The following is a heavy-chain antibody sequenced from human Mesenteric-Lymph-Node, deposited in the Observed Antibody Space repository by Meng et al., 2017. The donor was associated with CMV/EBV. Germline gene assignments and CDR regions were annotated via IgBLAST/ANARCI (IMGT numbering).Heavy chain of an antibody. V-gene: IGHV3-33*01. J-gene: IGHJ4*02. D-gene: IGHD6-19*01. CDR3: ARDVGSGWYYFDY. Sequence: GESLKISCAASGFTFSSYGMHWVRQAPGKGLEWVAVIWYDGSNKYYADSVKGRFTISRDNSKNTLYLQMNSLRAEDTAVYYCARDVGSGWYYFDYWGQGTLVTVSS. CDR2: IWYDGSNK. CDR1: GFTFSSYG.